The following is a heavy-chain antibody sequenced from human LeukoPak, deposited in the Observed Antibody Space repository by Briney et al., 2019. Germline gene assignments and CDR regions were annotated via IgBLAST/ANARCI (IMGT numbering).Heavy chain of an antibody. D-gene: IGHD3-22*01. Sequence: PGGSLRLSCAASGFIFSSFGMHWVRQAPGKGLEWVAVISSDGSNKYYADSVKGRFTISRDNSKNTLYLQMNSLRREDTAVYYCAKEEGIREYYYHSSSGYYIDYWGLGTLVTVSS. V-gene: IGHV3-30*18. CDR2: ISSDGSNK. J-gene: IGHJ4*02. CDR3: AKEEGIREYYYHSSSGYYIDY. CDR1: GFIFSSFG.